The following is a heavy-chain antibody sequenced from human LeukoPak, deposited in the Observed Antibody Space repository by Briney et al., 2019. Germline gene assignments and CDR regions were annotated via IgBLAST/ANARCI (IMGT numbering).Heavy chain of an antibody. D-gene: IGHD3-10*01. CDR1: GGTLNSHT. V-gene: IGHV1-69*08. CDR2: ITPIIDSA. Sequence: ASVKVSCKASGGTLNSHTFSWVRQAPGQGLEWMGRITPIIDSAKYAQNFQDRVSITADKSTSTVYMELSSLRSEDTAVYFCARGYYVRNWFDPWGQGTLVTVSS. CDR3: ARGYYVRNWFDP. J-gene: IGHJ5*02.